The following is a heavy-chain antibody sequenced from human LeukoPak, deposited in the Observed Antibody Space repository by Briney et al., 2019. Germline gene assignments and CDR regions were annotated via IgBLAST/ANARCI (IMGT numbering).Heavy chain of an antibody. CDR1: GGSISSYY. D-gene: IGHD6-13*01. CDR3: ARGTIAAAGRYNWFDP. CDR2: IYYSGST. V-gene: IGHV4-59*01. Sequence: SETLSLTCTVSGGSISSYYWSWILQPPGKGLEWIGYIYYSGSTNYNPSLKSRVTISVDTSKNQFSLKLSSVTAADTAVYYCARGTIAAAGRYNWFDPWGQGTLVTVSS. J-gene: IGHJ5*02.